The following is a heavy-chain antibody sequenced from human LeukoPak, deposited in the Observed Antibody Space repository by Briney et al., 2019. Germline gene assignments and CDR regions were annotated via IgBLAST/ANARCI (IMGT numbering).Heavy chain of an antibody. CDR1: GYTFTSYA. CDR3: ARGYCSGGSCYSFDP. J-gene: IGHJ5*02. CDR2: INAGNGNT. D-gene: IGHD2-15*01. V-gene: IGHV1-3*01. Sequence: ASVKVSCKASGYTFTSYAMHWVRQAPGQRLEWMGWINAGNGNTKYSQKFQGRVTITRDTSASTAYMELSSLRSEDTAVYYCARGYCSGGSCYSFDPWGQGTLVTVSS.